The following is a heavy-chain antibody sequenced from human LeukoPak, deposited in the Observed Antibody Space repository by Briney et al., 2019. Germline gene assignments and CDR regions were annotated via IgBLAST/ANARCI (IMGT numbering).Heavy chain of an antibody. CDR1: GFTFSTYG. D-gene: IGHD3-10*02. J-gene: IGHJ6*04. CDR3: AELGITMIGGV. V-gene: IGHV3-21*01. CDR2: ISSSSSYI. Sequence: GGSLRLSCAASGFTFSTYGMNWVRQAPGKGLEWVSSISSSSSYIYYADSVKGRFTISRDNAKNSLYLQMNSLRAEDTAVYYCAELGITMIGGVWGKGTTVTISS.